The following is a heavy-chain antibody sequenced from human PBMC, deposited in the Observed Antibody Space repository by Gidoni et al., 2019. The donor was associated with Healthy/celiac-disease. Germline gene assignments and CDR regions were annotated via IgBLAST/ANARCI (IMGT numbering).Heavy chain of an antibody. CDR2: INPNSGGT. CDR1: GYTLHGYY. CDR3: ARASTWIQLWLLGY. D-gene: IGHD5-18*01. Sequence: QVPLVPSGAEVKKPGASVKVSCTASGYTLHGYYMHWVRQAPGQGLEWMGWINPNSGGTNYAQKFQGRVTMTRDTSISTAYMELSRLRSDDTAVYYCARASTWIQLWLLGYWGQGTLVTVSS. J-gene: IGHJ4*02. V-gene: IGHV1-2*02.